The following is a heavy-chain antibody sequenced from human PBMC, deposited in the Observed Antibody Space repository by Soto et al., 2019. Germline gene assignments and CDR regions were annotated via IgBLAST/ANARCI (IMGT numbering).Heavy chain of an antibody. CDR3: ARRGFGEPRAFDI. V-gene: IGHV4-31*03. J-gene: IGHJ3*02. D-gene: IGHD3-10*01. Sequence: QVQLQESGPGLVKPSQTLSLSCTVSGGSISSGGYYWSWIRQHPGKGLEWIGYIYYSGSTYYNPSLKSRVTISVDTSKNQFSLKLSSVTAADTAVYYCARRGFGEPRAFDIWGQGTMVTVSS. CDR1: GGSISSGGYY. CDR2: IYYSGST.